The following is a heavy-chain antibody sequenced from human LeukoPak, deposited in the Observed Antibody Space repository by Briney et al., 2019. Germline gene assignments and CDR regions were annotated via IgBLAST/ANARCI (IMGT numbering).Heavy chain of an antibody. Sequence: SETLSLTCTVSGGSISSSSYYWGWIRQPPGKGLEWIGYIYYSGSTNYNPSLKSRVTISVDTSKNQFSLKLSSVTAADTAVYYCARHGGPYYYYYYMDVWGKGTTVTVSS. CDR2: IYYSGST. CDR1: GGSISSSSYY. CDR3: ARHGGPYYYYYYMDV. J-gene: IGHJ6*03. D-gene: IGHD4-23*01. V-gene: IGHV4-61*05.